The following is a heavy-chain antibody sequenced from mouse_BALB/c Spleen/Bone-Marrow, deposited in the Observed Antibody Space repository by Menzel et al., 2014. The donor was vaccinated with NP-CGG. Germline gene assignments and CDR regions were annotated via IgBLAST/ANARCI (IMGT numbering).Heavy chain of an antibody. Sequence: VQLQESGAELVKPGASVKLSRKASGYTFTSYYMYWVKQRPGQGLEWIGEINPSNGGTNFNEKFKSKATLTVDKSSSTAYMQLSSLTSEDSAVYYCTRREYYRYDRAMDYWGQGSSVT. D-gene: IGHD2-14*01. V-gene: IGHV1S81*02. J-gene: IGHJ4*01. CDR3: TRREYYRYDRAMDY. CDR2: INPSNGGT. CDR1: GYTFTSYY.